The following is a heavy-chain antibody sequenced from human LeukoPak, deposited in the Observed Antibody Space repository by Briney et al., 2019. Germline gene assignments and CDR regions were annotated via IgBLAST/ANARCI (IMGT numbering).Heavy chain of an antibody. D-gene: IGHD3-3*01. J-gene: IGHJ4*02. CDR2: ISYDGRDK. CDR3: AKDHYVFWSGLHPFDY. CDR1: GFTFRNYG. V-gene: IGHV3-30*18. Sequence: GGSLRLSCTASGFTFRNYGMHWVRQAPGKRLEWVAVISYDGRDKYYADSVKGRFTISRDNSRNTLYLQMNSLRAEDTAVYYCAKDHYVFWSGLHPFDYGGQGPLVTVSS.